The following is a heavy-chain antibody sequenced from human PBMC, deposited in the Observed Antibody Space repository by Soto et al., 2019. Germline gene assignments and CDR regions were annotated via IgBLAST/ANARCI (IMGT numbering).Heavy chain of an antibody. CDR2: ISSSSSYI. J-gene: IGHJ4*02. D-gene: IGHD3-10*01. CDR3: AGGSDVLLWFGELLYYFDY. Sequence: GGSLRLSCAASGFTFSSYSMNWVRQAPGKGLEWVSSISSSSSYIYYADSVKGRFTISRDNAKNSLYLQMNSLRAEDTAVYYCAGGSDVLLWFGELLYYFDYWGQGTLVTVSS. V-gene: IGHV3-21*01. CDR1: GFTFSSYS.